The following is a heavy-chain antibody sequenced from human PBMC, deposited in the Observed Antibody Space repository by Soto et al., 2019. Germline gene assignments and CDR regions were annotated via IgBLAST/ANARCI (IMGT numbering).Heavy chain of an antibody. CDR2: IYYSGST. V-gene: IGHV4-39*01. CDR3: ARQRTSVVTQAYFDS. CDR1: GDSINNRSYY. Sequence: SETLSLTCTVTGDSINNRSYYWGWIRQPPGKGLEWIGSIYYSGSTYNNPSLKSRVSMSVDTSKNQFSLKLRSVTAADTALYYCARQRTSVVTQAYFDSWGQGSLVTSPQ. J-gene: IGHJ4*02. D-gene: IGHD2-21*02.